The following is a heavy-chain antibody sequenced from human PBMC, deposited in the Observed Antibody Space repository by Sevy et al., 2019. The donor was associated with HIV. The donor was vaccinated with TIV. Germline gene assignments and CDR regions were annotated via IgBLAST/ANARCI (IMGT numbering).Heavy chain of an antibody. V-gene: IGHV3-23*01. D-gene: IGHD3-22*01. J-gene: IGHJ3*02. Sequence: GGSLRLSCAASGFTFSSYAMSWVRQAPGKGLEWVSAISGSGSSTYYADSVKGRFTISRDNSKNTLYLQMNSLGAEDTAVYYCATATRYDSSGYYLWYDAFDIWGQGTMVTV. CDR2: ISGSGSST. CDR1: GFTFSSYA. CDR3: ATATRYDSSGYYLWYDAFDI.